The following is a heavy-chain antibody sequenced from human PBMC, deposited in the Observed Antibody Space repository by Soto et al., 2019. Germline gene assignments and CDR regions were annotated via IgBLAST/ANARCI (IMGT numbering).Heavy chain of an antibody. V-gene: IGHV1-18*04. D-gene: IGHD5-18*01. CDR2: ISAYNGNT. J-gene: IGHJ6*02. Sequence: GASGKGSCKASGFNFSSHGNSWGRQAPGQGLEWMGWISAYNGNTNYAQKLQGRVTMTTDTSTSTAYMELRSLRSDDTAVYYCASVDTAMVYGMDVWGQGTTVTVSS. CDR3: ASVDTAMVYGMDV. CDR1: GFNFSSHG.